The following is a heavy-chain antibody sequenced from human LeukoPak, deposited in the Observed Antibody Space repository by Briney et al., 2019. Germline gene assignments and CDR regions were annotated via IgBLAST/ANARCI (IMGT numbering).Heavy chain of an antibody. Sequence: GGSLRLSCAASGFTFSNYWMNWVRQAPGKGLEWVANIKEDGSDKYYVDSVKGRFSISKDNSKNTLYLQMNSLRAEDTAVYYCARDRGGYFDYWGQGTLVTVSS. V-gene: IGHV3-7*01. J-gene: IGHJ4*02. CDR2: IKEDGSDK. D-gene: IGHD3-16*01. CDR1: GFTFSNYW. CDR3: ARDRGGYFDY.